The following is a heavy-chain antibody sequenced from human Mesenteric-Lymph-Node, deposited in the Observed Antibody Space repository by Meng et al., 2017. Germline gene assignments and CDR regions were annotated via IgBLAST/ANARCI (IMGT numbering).Heavy chain of an antibody. J-gene: IGHJ4*02. Sequence: ASVNVSCKASGGTFSSYAISWVRQAPGQGLEWMGIINPSGGSTSYAQKFQGRVTMTRDTSTSTVYMELSSLRSEDTAVYYCARTLVVTLEFDYWGQGTLVTVSS. CDR2: INPSGGST. CDR1: GGTFSSYA. D-gene: IGHD3-22*01. CDR3: ARTLVVTLEFDY. V-gene: IGHV1-46*01.